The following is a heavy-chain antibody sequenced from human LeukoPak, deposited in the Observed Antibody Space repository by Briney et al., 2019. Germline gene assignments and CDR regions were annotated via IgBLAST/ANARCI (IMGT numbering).Heavy chain of an antibody. J-gene: IGHJ6*03. CDR2: INHSGST. D-gene: IGHD6-13*01. V-gene: IGHV4-34*01. CDR3: ARVMQQQLGGPYYYYYMDV. Sequence: PSETLSLTXAVYGGSFSGYYWSWIRQPPGKGLEWIGEINHSGSTNYNPSLKSRVTISVDTSKNQFSLKLSSVTAADTAVYYCARVMQQQLGGPYYYYYMDVWGKGTTVTVSS. CDR1: GGSFSGYY.